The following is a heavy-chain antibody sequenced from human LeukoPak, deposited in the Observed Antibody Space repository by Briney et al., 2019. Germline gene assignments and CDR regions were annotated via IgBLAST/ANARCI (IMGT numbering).Heavy chain of an antibody. CDR1: GFTFSSYA. Sequence: GGSLRLSCAASGFTFSSYAMSWVRRAPGRGLEWVSAISGSGGSTYYADCVKGRFTISRDNSKNTLYLQMNSLRAEDTAVYYCAGLLWFGELPYYYGMDVWGQGTTVTVSS. CDR3: AGLLWFGELPYYYGMDV. D-gene: IGHD3-10*01. V-gene: IGHV3-23*01. CDR2: ISGSGGST. J-gene: IGHJ6*02.